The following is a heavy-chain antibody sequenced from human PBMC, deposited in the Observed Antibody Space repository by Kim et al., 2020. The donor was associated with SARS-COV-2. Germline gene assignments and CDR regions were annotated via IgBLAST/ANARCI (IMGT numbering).Heavy chain of an antibody. J-gene: IGHJ4*02. V-gene: IGHV4-4*07. D-gene: IGHD1-26*01. Sequence: SETLSLTCTVSGGSISSYYWSWIRQPAGKGLEWIGRIYTSGSTNYNPSLKSRVTMSVDTSKNQFSLKLSSVTAADTAVYYCARVWVGATTGPYYFDYWGQGTLVTVSS. CDR1: GGSISSYY. CDR3: ARVWVGATTGPYYFDY. CDR2: IYTSGST.